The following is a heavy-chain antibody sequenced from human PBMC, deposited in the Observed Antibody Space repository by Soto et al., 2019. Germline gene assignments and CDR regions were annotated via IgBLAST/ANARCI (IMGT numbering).Heavy chain of an antibody. V-gene: IGHV4-39*01. Sequence: QLQESGPGLVKPSETLSLTCTVSGGSIRTTSYYWGWIRQSPGKGLEWIGSIFHSGATNYNPSLKSRVSISVDTSKNQFSLEMNFVTAADTAVYYSARWVVAASAYWYFDLWGRGTLVPVSS. CDR2: IFHSGAT. CDR1: GGSIRTTSYY. D-gene: IGHD2-15*01. CDR3: ARWVVAASAYWYFDL. J-gene: IGHJ2*01.